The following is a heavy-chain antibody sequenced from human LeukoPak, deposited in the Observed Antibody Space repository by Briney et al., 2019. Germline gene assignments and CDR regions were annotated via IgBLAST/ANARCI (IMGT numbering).Heavy chain of an antibody. J-gene: IGHJ4*02. V-gene: IGHV3-21*04. Sequence: PGGSLRLSCEVSDTNFNKLYMSWVRHTPGKGPEWVSSITTGGEYIFYADSVKGRFVISRDNAKKSLYLQLSRLTVEDTAMYYCVSQSDGYGPFHYGGQGTLVTVSS. CDR2: ITTGGEYI. D-gene: IGHD5-24*01. CDR1: DTNFNKLY. CDR3: VSQSDGYGPFHY.